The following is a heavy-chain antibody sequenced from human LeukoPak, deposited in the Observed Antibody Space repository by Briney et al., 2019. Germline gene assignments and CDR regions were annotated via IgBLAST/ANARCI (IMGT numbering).Heavy chain of an antibody. J-gene: IGHJ4*02. CDR1: GFTFSSYG. D-gene: IGHD6-19*01. V-gene: IGHV3-30*02. Sequence: PGGSLRLSCAASGFTFSSYGMHWVRQAPGKGLEWVAFIRYDGSNKYYADSVKGRFTISRDNSKNTLYLQMNSLRAEDTAVYYCEKVHVPVAGKGTPEYWGQGTLVTVSS. CDR2: IRYDGSNK. CDR3: EKVHVPVAGKGTPEY.